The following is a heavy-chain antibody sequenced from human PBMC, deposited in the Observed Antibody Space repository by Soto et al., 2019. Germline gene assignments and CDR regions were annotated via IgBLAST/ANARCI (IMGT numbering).Heavy chain of an antibody. J-gene: IGHJ4*02. V-gene: IGHV4-30-2*01. CDR2: IYHSGST. CDR3: AKRVTVHYFFGN. D-gene: IGHD3-10*01. CDR1: GGSISSGGYS. Sequence: PSETLSLTCAVSGGSISSGGYSWSWIRQPPGKGLEWIGYIYHSGSTYYNPSLKSRVTISVDTSKNQFSLNLASVTAADTAVYYCAKRVTVHYFFGNWGQGTLVTVSS.